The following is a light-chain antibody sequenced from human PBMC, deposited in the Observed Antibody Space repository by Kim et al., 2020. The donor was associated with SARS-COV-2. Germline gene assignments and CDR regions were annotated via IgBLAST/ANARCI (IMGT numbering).Light chain of an antibody. V-gene: IGLV7-46*01. CDR3: LLSYSDSRV. Sequence: PGGTVTLTCDSSTGAVTSGHFPYWFQQKPGQAPTTLIYDTGYRHSWTPARFSGSLLGGKAALTLSAAQAEDEADYYCLLSYSDSRVFGGGTQLTVL. CDR2: DTG. J-gene: IGLJ2*01. CDR1: TGAVTSGHF.